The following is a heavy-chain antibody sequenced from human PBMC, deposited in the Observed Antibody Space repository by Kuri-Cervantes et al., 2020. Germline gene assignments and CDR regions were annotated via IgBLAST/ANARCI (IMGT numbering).Heavy chain of an antibody. CDR1: SGSFSGYY. Sequence: SETLSLTCAVYSGSFSGYYWSWIRQPPGKGLEWIGEINHSGSTNYNPSLKGRVTISVDTSKNQFSLKLSSVTAADTAVYYCARGHELLWFGEPIWGDAFDIWCQGTMVTVSS. CDR3: ARGHELLWFGEPIWGDAFDI. V-gene: IGHV4-34*01. D-gene: IGHD3-10*01. CDR2: INHSGST. J-gene: IGHJ3*02.